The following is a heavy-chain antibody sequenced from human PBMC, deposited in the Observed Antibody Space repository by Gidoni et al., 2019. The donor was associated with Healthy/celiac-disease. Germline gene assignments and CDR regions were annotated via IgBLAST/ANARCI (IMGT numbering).Heavy chain of an antibody. V-gene: IGHV3-21*01. D-gene: IGHD3-3*01. CDR1: GVTFSSYS. J-gene: IGHJ5*02. Sequence: EVQLVESGGGLVKPGGYLRLYGAASGVTFSSYSMNWVRQAPGKGLEWVSSISSSISYLYYADSVKGRFTISRDNAKNSLYLQMNSLRADDTAVYYCAVGVVIRGWFDPWGQGTLVTVSS. CDR2: ISSSISYL. CDR3: AVGVVIRGWFDP.